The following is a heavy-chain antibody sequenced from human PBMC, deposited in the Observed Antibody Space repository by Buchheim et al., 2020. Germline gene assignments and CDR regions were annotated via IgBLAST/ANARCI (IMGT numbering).Heavy chain of an antibody. J-gene: IGHJ6*02. CDR2: INHNGST. D-gene: IGHD1-1*01. CDR3: ARGPQLISDYYYGMDV. V-gene: IGHV4-34*01. Sequence: QVQLQQWGAGLLKPSETLSLTCAVYGGSLSGYYWIWIRQRPGKGLEWIGEINHNGSTNYNPSLKSRVTVSVDTSKNKFSLKLTTVTAAETAVYDCARGPQLISDYYYGMDVWGQGTT. CDR1: GGSLSGYY.